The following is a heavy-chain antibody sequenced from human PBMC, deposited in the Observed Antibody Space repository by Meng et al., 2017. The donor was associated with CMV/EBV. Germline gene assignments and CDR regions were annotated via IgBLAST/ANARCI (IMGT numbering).Heavy chain of an antibody. D-gene: IGHD6-13*01. J-gene: IGHJ5*02. V-gene: IGHV2-5*02. CDR1: GFSLRTSGVD. CDR3: ARKGRRMAAAGINWFDP. Sequence: QVTLKYSRPYRVKASLSLTLAFTFSGFSLRTSGVDLGWIRKPPGKTLGWLALIYWDADRRYSPSLKSRLTITKDTSKSQVVLKMTNMDPVDTASYYWARKGRRMAAAGINWFDPWGQGTLVTVSS. CDR2: IYWDADR.